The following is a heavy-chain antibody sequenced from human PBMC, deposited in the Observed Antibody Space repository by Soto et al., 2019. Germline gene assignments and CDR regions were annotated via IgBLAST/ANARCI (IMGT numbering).Heavy chain of an antibody. CDR2: ISSSSSYI. Sequence: GSLRLSCAASGFTFSSYSMNWVRQAPGKGLEWVSSISSSSSYIYYADSVKGRFTISRDNAKNSLYLQMNSLRAEDTAVYYCARGVRGYFSSGDYYYYGMAVWGQGTTVTGSS. CDR1: GFTFSSYS. J-gene: IGHJ6*02. D-gene: IGHD3-22*01. CDR3: ARGVRGYFSSGDYYYYGMAV. V-gene: IGHV3-21*01.